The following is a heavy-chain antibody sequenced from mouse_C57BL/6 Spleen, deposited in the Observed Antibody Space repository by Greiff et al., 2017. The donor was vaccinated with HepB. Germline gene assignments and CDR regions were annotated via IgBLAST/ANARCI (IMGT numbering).Heavy chain of an antibody. Sequence: EVMLVESGEGLVKPGGSLKLSCAASGFTFSSYAMSWVRQTPEKRLEWVAYISSGGDYIYYADTVKGRFTISRDNARNTLYLQMSSLKSEDTAMYYCTRDRRGKYNEAMDYWGQGTSVTVSS. CDR3: TRDRRGKYNEAMDY. D-gene: IGHD1-3*01. CDR2: ISSGGDYI. V-gene: IGHV5-9-1*02. J-gene: IGHJ4*01. CDR1: GFTFSSYA.